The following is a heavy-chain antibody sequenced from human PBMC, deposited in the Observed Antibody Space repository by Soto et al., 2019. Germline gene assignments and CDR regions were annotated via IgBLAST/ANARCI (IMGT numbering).Heavy chain of an antibody. CDR2: IIPIFGTA. V-gene: IGHV1-69*13. J-gene: IGHJ6*02. CDR1: GGTFSSYA. D-gene: IGHD7-27*01. CDR3: AKDFLQDWGQDYYYGMDV. Sequence: SVKVSCKASGGTFSSYAISWVRQANGQGLEWMGGIIPIFGTANYAQKFQGRVTITADESTSTAYMELNSLRAEDTAVYYCAKDFLQDWGQDYYYGMDVWGQGTTVTVSS.